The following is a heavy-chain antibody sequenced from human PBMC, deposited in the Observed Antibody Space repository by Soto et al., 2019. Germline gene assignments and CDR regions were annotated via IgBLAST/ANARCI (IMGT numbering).Heavy chain of an antibody. J-gene: IGHJ4*02. CDR3: ARGRGDTAMAWYY. V-gene: IGHV4-59*01. CDR2: VYYSGST. Sequence: SETLSLTCGVYGGSFSGYYWSWIRQSPGKGLEWFGYVYYSGSTKYNPSLKSRVTISVDTSKNQFSLKLSSVTAADTAVYYCARGRGDTAMAWYYWGQGTLVTVSS. D-gene: IGHD5-18*01. CDR1: GGSFSGYY.